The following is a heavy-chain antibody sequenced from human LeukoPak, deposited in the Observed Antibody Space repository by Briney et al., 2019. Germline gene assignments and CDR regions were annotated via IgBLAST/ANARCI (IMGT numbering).Heavy chain of an antibody. V-gene: IGHV4-34*01. CDR1: GGSFSGYY. J-gene: IGHJ5*02. D-gene: IGHD1-20*01. CDR2: INHSGST. CDR3: ARRPITFYWFDP. Sequence: PSETLSLTCAVYGGSFSGYYWSWIRQPPGKGLEWIGEINHSGSTNYNPSLKSRVTISVDTSKNQFSLKLSSVTAADTAVYYCARRPITFYWFDPWGQGTLVTVSS.